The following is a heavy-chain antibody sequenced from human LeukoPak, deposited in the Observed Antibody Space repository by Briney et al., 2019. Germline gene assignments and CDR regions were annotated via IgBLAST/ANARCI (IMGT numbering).Heavy chain of an antibody. CDR1: VYSFNDKY. Sequence: ASVKVSCKASVYSFNDKYLHWVRQAPGQGLEWMGSINPNSGGTNYAQKFQGRVTMTTDTSMSTAYMELSRLTADDTAVYYCARAGGRSWFDPWGQGTLVTVSS. CDR3: ARAGGRSWFDP. CDR2: INPNSGGT. J-gene: IGHJ5*02. V-gene: IGHV1-2*02.